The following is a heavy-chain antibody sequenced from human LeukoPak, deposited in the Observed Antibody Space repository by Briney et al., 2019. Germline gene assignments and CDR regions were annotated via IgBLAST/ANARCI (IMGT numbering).Heavy chain of an antibody. CDR2: INPSGGST. D-gene: IGHD6-6*01. CDR1: GYTFTSYY. CDR3: ARDLRGKQLVRYNWFDX. V-gene: IGHV1-46*01. Sequence: ASVKVSCKASGYTFTSYYMHWVRQAPGQGLEWMGIINPSGGSTTYAQKFQGRVTMTRDTSTTTVYMELSSLRSEDTAVYYCARDLRGKQLVRYNWFDXWGQGTLVTXSS. J-gene: IGHJ5*02.